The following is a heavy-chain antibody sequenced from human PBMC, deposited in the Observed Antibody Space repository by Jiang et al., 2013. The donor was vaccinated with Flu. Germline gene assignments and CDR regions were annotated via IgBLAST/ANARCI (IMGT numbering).Heavy chain of an antibody. D-gene: IGHD3-10*01. Sequence: LLKPSETLSLTCAVYGGSFSGYYWSWIRQPPGKGLEWIGEINHSGSTNYNPSLKSRVTISVDTSKNQFSLKLSSVTAADTAVYYCARGRVPGRGVIGRWFDPWGQGTLVTVSS. J-gene: IGHJ5*02. CDR2: INHSGST. CDR3: ARGRVPGRGVIGRWFDP. CDR1: GGSFSGYY. V-gene: IGHV4-34*01.